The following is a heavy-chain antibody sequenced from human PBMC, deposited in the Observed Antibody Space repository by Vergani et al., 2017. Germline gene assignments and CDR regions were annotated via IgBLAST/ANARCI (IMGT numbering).Heavy chain of an antibody. CDR2: ISGFNGHA. CDR3: ASGYYDSSATDAFDI. D-gene: IGHD3-22*01. CDR1: GYSISTYG. J-gene: IGHJ3*02. Sequence: QVQLVQSGAEVKKPGASVKVSCKASGYSISTYGISWVRQAPGQGLEWMGWISGFNGHANYEQRLQGRVTMTTDTATSTAYMKLRSLRFDDTAVYYCASGYYDSSATDAFDIWGKGTMVTVSS. V-gene: IGHV1-18*01.